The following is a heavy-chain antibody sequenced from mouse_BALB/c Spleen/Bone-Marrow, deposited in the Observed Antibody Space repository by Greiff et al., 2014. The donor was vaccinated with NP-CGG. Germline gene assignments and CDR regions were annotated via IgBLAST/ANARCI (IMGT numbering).Heavy chain of an antibody. CDR1: GYTFTDYN. Sequence: EVKLEESGPELVKPGASVKISCKASGYTFTDYNIHWVKQSQGKSLEWIGYIYPFNGDTGYNQKFKIKATLTVDNSSNTAYMEFRSLTFEDSAVYFCVRGGPWFVYWGQGSLVTVST. CDR2: IYPFNGDT. J-gene: IGHJ3*01. CDR3: VRGGPWFVY. V-gene: IGHV1S29*02. D-gene: IGHD3-3*01.